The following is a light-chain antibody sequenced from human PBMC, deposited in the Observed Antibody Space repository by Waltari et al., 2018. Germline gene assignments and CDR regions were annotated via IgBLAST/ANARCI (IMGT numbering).Light chain of an antibody. CDR3: QHYVSLPVT. V-gene: IGKV3-20*01. Sequence: EIVLTQSPGTLSLSPGERATLSCRASQSVSRALAWYQQNPVQAPSILIYGASNRATGIPDRFSGSGSGTDFSLIISRLEPEDFAVYYCQHYVSLPVTFGQGTKVEIK. CDR1: QSVSRA. J-gene: IGKJ1*01. CDR2: GAS.